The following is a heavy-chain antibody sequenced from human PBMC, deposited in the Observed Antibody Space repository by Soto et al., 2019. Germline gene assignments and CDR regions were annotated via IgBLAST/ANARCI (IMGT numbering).Heavy chain of an antibody. CDR3: ARDILTVGPRANDAFDV. CDR2: INRGNGNT. D-gene: IGHD2-8*02. V-gene: IGHV1-3*01. J-gene: IGHJ3*01. Sequence: QVQLVQSGAEVRKPGASVNISCRASGFSFSDNLINWVRQAPGQSLEWVGWINRGNGNTRYSQTFQGRVTISRHSSASIAYVEVSDLTSEDTAVYYCARDILTVGPRANDAFDVWGQGTMVTVSS. CDR1: GFSFSDNL.